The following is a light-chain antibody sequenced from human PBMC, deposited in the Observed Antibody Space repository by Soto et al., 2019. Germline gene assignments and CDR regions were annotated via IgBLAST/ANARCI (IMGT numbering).Light chain of an antibody. Sequence: DIQMTQSPSTLSASVGESVTITCRASQNVDMSLAWYQQKPVKAPKLLIYQAFNLETGVPSRFCGGGSGTEVTRTIGSLQPDDFATYYCQHHTRYPRTFGQGTRVEI. J-gene: IGKJ1*01. CDR1: QNVDMS. CDR3: QHHTRYPRT. V-gene: IGKV1-5*03. CDR2: QAF.